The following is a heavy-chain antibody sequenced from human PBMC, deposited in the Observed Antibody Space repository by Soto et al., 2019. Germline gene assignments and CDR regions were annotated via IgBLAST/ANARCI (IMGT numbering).Heavy chain of an antibody. Sequence: SETLSLTCTVSGGSISSSSYYWGWIRQPPGKGLEWIGSIYYSGSTYYNPSLKSRVTISVDTSKNQFSLRLSSVTAADTAVYYCARHGQGGNIVVVVAATSQIDYWGQGTLVTVSS. CDR3: ARHGQGGNIVVVVAATSQIDY. J-gene: IGHJ4*02. CDR1: GGSISSSSYY. CDR2: IYYSGST. D-gene: IGHD2-15*01. V-gene: IGHV4-39*01.